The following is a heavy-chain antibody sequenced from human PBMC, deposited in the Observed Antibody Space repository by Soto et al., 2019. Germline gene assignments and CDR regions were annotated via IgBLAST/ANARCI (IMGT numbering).Heavy chain of an antibody. Sequence: EVQLVESGGGLVQPGGSLRLSCAASGFTFSSYWMSWVRQAPGKGLEWVANIKQDGSEKYYVDSVKGRFTISRDNAKNSLYLQMNSLRAEDTAVYYCARGSPSSLAAADPLEDAFDIWGQGTMVTVSS. CDR3: ARGSPSSLAAADPLEDAFDI. CDR1: GFTFSSYW. V-gene: IGHV3-7*01. J-gene: IGHJ3*02. CDR2: IKQDGSEK. D-gene: IGHD6-13*01.